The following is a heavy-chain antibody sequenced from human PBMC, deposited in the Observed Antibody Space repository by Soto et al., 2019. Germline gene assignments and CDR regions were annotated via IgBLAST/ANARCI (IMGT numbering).Heavy chain of an antibody. V-gene: IGHV5-51*01. D-gene: IGHD2-2*01. CDR1: GYSFTSYW. Sequence: PGESLKISCKGSGYSFTSYWIGWVRQMPGKGLEWMGIIYPGDSDTRYSPSFQGQVTISADKSISTAYLQWSSLKASDTAMYYCASLLWDCSSTSCYLHYYYGMDVWGQGTTVTVSS. CDR3: ASLLWDCSSTSCYLHYYYGMDV. J-gene: IGHJ6*02. CDR2: IYPGDSDT.